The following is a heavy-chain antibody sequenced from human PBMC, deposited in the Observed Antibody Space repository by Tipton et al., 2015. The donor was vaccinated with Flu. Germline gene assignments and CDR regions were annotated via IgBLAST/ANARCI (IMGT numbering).Heavy chain of an antibody. CDR2: ISGSGGST. D-gene: IGHD3-22*01. V-gene: IGHV3-23*01. CDR1: GFTFSSYA. J-gene: IGHJ4*02. Sequence: SLRLSCAASGFTFSSYAMSWVRQAPGKGLEWVSAISGSGGSTYYADSVKGRFTISRDNSKNTLYLQMNSLRAEDTAVYYCAKGYYDSSGYYYSTERRLFDYWGQGTLVTVSS. CDR3: AKGYYDSSGYYYSTERRLFDY.